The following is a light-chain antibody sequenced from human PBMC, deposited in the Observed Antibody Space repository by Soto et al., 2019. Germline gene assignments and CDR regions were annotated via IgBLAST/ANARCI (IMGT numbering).Light chain of an antibody. J-gene: IGKJ4*01. CDR2: AAS. Sequence: IQLTQSPSSLSASVGDRVTITCRASQGISSNLAWYQQKPCKAPKLLIYAASTYQSGVPSRFSGSGSGTHFTLTVSSLQPEDVSAYDCQQFKIYPLTFGGENYVELK. CDR3: QQFKIYPLT. CDR1: QGISSN. V-gene: IGKV1-9*01.